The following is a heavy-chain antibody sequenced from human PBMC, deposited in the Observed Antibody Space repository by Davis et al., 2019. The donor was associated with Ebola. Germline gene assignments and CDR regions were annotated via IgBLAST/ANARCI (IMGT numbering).Heavy chain of an antibody. Sequence: SETLSLTCAVYGGSLSDYFWSWIRQPPEKGLEWIGEISHHNGDTNYNPSLRSRVAISVDSSKNQFSLEINSVTAADTATYYCARTTKTNIEDSGLGYNSFDSWGQGVLVSVSS. D-gene: IGHD4-17*01. CDR2: ISHHNGDT. CDR1: GGSLSDYF. CDR3: ARTTKTNIEDSGLGYNSFDS. V-gene: IGHV4-34*01. J-gene: IGHJ5*01.